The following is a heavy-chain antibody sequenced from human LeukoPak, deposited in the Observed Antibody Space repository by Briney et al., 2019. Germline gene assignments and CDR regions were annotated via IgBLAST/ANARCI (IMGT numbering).Heavy chain of an antibody. CDR3: ARGSSPGYSSSWFYYYYGMDV. CDR1: GYTFTSYD. CDR2: MNPNSGNT. V-gene: IGHV1-8*01. Sequence: ASVKVSCKASGYTFTSYDINWVRQATGQGLEWMGWMNPNSGNTGYAQKFQGRVTMTRNTSISTAYMELSSLRSEDTAVYYCARGSSPGYSSSWFYYYYGMDVWGQGTTVTVSS. D-gene: IGHD6-13*01. J-gene: IGHJ6*02.